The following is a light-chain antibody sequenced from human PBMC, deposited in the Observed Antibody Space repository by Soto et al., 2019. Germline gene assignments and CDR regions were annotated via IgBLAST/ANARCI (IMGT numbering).Light chain of an antibody. J-gene: IGKJ5*01. Sequence: DIVMTQSPGTLSLSPVERATLSCMASQSISSNYLAWYQQKPGQSPRLLIYGASTRATGIPDRFSGSGSGTHFTLTISRLEPEDFAVYYCQQYGSSPPITFGQGTRLEIK. CDR2: GAS. CDR1: QSISSNY. CDR3: QQYGSSPPIT. V-gene: IGKV3-20*01.